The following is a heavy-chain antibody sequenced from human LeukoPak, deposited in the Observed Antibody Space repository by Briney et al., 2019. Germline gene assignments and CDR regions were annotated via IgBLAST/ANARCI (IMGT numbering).Heavy chain of an antibody. CDR3: ATVTIFGVATQLFPY. CDR1: GYTLTELS. Sequence: ASVKVSCKVSGYTLTELSMHWVRQAPGKGLEWMGGFDPEDGETIYARKFQGRVTMTEDTSTDTAYMELSSLRSEDTAVYYCATVTIFGVATQLFPYWGQGTLVTVSS. J-gene: IGHJ4*02. D-gene: IGHD3-3*01. V-gene: IGHV1-24*01. CDR2: FDPEDGET.